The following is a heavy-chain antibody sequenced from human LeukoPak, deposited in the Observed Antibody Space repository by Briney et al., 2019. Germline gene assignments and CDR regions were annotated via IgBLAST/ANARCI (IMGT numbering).Heavy chain of an antibody. CDR3: TIAAAGTTDWYFDL. V-gene: IGHV1-46*01. CDR2: INPSGGST. CDR1: GYTFTSYY. D-gene: IGHD6-13*01. J-gene: IGHJ2*01. Sequence: VASVEVSCKASGYTFTSYYMHWVRQAPGQGLEWMGIINPSGGSTSYAQKFQGRVTMTRDTSTSTVYMELSSLRSEDTAVYYCTIAAAGTTDWYFDLWGRGTLVTVSS.